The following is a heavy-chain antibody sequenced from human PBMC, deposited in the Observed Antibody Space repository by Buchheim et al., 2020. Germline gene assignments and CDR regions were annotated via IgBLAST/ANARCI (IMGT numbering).Heavy chain of an antibody. V-gene: IGHV3-33*06. J-gene: IGHJ4*02. D-gene: IGHD3-3*01. CDR3: AKDLNTIFGVV. CDR1: GFTLSTYG. Sequence: QVHLVESGGGVVQPGRSLRLSCAASGFTLSTYGMHWVRQAPGKGLEWVAVIWADGTTKDYAVSVKGRFIVSRDIATHTLYLEMNSLSAEDTAVYYCAKDLNTIFGVVWGQGTL. CDR2: IWADGTTK.